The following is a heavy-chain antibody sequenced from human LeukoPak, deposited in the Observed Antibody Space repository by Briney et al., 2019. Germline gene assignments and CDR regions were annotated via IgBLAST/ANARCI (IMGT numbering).Heavy chain of an antibody. CDR2: IYYSGST. Sequence: SETLSLTCTVSGGSISSSSYYWGWIRQPPGKGLEWIGSIYYSGSTYYNPSLKSRVTISVDTSKNQFSLKLSSVTAADTAVYYCARGKLYADYYGSGSYYRGAFDIWGQGTMVTVSS. J-gene: IGHJ3*02. V-gene: IGHV4-39*07. D-gene: IGHD3-10*01. CDR1: GGSISSSSYY. CDR3: ARGKLYADYYGSGSYYRGAFDI.